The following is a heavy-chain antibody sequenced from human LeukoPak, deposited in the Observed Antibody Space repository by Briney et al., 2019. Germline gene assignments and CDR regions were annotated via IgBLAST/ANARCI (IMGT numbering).Heavy chain of an antibody. CDR1: GYSFTNYW. CDR2: MYPGDSDT. CDR3: ARLRNYGGGFGRFDP. D-gene: IGHD4-23*01. J-gene: IGHJ5*02. Sequence: RESLKISCQASGYSFTNYWIVWVGQVPGKDLEWMGIMYPGDSDTRYNPSFQGQVTISADKSISTAYLQWSSLKASDTALYYCARLRNYGGGFGRFDPWGQGTLVTVSS. V-gene: IGHV5-51*01.